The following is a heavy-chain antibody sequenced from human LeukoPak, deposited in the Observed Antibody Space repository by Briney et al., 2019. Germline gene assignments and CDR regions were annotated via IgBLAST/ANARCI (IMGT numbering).Heavy chain of an antibody. V-gene: IGHV4-39*01. CDR3: ARGHCFGGDCYFDY. D-gene: IGHD2-21*02. CDR1: GGSITSSSYY. CDR2: IYYSGST. Sequence: PSETLSLTCTVSGGSITSSSYYWGWIRQPPGKGPEWIGSIYYSGSTYYNPSLKSRVTISVDTSKNQFSLKLSSVTAADTAVHYCARGHCFGGDCYFDYWGPGTLVTVSS. J-gene: IGHJ4*02.